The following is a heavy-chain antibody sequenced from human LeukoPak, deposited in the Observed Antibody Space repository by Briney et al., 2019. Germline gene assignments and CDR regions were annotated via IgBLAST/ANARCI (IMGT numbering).Heavy chain of an antibody. CDR2: IYHSGST. J-gene: IGHJ3*02. D-gene: IGHD3-10*01. CDR1: GYSISSGYY. CDR3: ARNTPVLLWFGESPDAFDI. V-gene: IGHV4-38-2*02. Sequence: PSETLSLTCTVSGYSISSGYYWGWIRQPPGKGLEWIGSIYHSGSTYYNPSLKSRVTISVDTSKNQFSLKLSSVTAADTAVYYCARNTPVLLWFGESPDAFDIWGQGTMVTVSS.